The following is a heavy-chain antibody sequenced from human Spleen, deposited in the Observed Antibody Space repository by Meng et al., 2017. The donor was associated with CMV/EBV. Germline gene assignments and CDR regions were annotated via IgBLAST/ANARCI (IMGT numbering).Heavy chain of an antibody. CDR1: GFTFDDYA. Sequence: SLRLSCAASGFTFDDYAMHWVRQGPGKGLEWVSGINWNGGRLDYADSVKGRFTISRDNAKKSLYLQMNSLTTEDTALYFCAKATVAKRFYYFYAMDVWGQGTTVTVSS. V-gene: IGHV3-9*01. CDR2: INWNGGRL. CDR3: AKATVAKRFYYFYAMDV. D-gene: IGHD3-10*01. J-gene: IGHJ6*02.